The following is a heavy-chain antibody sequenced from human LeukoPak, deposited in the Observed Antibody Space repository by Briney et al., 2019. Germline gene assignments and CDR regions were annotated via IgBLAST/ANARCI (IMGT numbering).Heavy chain of an antibody. V-gene: IGHV3-30*02. Sequence: GGSLRLSCAASGFTFSSYGMHWVRQAPGKGLEWVAFIRYDGSNKYYADSVKGRFTISRDNPKNTLYLQMNSLRAQDTAVYYCAKVKTLYGLDAFDIWGQGTMVTVSS. CDR1: GFTFSSYG. CDR3: AKVKTLYGLDAFDI. D-gene: IGHD3-10*01. CDR2: IRYDGSNK. J-gene: IGHJ3*02.